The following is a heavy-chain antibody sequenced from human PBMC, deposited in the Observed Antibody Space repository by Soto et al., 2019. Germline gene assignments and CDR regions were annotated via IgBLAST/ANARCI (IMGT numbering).Heavy chain of an antibody. Sequence: GGSLRLSCAASGFTFSSYWMSWVRQAPGKGLEWVANIKQDGSEKNYVDSVKGRFTISGDNAKNSLYLQMKSLRAEDTAVYYCARFDYYGSGSYSAVDYWGQGTLVTVSS. V-gene: IGHV3-7*01. CDR2: IKQDGSEK. CDR3: ARFDYYGSGSYSAVDY. CDR1: GFTFSSYW. D-gene: IGHD3-10*01. J-gene: IGHJ4*02.